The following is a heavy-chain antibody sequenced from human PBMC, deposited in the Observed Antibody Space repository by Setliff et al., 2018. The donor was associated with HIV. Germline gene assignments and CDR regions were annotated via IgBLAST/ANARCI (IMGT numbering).Heavy chain of an antibody. D-gene: IGHD3-3*01. CDR1: GGSISSSSYY. V-gene: IGHV4-39*07. CDR3: ARDVNYNFWSGYYPSFDY. J-gene: IGHJ4*02. CDR2: IYYSGST. Sequence: ASETLSLTCTVSGGSISSSSYYWGWIRQPPGKGLEWIGSIYYSGSTYYNPSLKSRVTISVDTSKNQFSLKLSSVTAADTAVYYCARDVNYNFWSGYYPSFDYWGQGTLVTVSS.